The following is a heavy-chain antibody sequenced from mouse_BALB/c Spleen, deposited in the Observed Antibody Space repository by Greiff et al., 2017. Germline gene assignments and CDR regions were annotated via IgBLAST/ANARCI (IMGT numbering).Heavy chain of an antibody. CDR2: IWSGGST. CDR1: GFSLTSYG. Sequence: VQVVESGPGLVQPSQSLSITCTVSGFSLTSYGVHWVRQSPGKGLEWLGVIWSGGSTDYNAAFISRLSISKDNSKSQVFFKMNSLQANDTAIYYCARKDGYGNYDYAMDYWGQGTSVTVSS. CDR3: ARKDGYGNYDYAMDY. V-gene: IGHV2-2*02. D-gene: IGHD2-10*02. J-gene: IGHJ4*01.